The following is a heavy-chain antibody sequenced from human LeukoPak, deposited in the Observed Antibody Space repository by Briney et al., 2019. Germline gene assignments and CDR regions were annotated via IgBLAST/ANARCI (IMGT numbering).Heavy chain of an antibody. D-gene: IGHD3-10*01. CDR1: GGSISSYY. Sequence: SETLSLTCTVSGGSISSYYWSWIRQPPGKGLEWIGSVYYSGSTNYNPSLKSRVTISVDTSKNQFSLKLSSVTAADTAVYYCANGYYGSGFDYWGQGTLVTVSS. V-gene: IGHV4-59*01. CDR3: ANGYYGSGFDY. J-gene: IGHJ4*02. CDR2: VYYSGST.